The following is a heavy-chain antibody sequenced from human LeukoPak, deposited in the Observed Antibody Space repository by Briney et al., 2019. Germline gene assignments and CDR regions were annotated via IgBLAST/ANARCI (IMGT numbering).Heavy chain of an antibody. J-gene: IGHJ6*03. V-gene: IGHV4-59*11. CDR2: TSGSI. CDR3: ARVLAIFGLDTTDFYMDV. CDR1: GASISSHY. Sequence: SETLSLTCAVSGASISSHYWSWIRQPPGKGLEWIGYTSGSISDNPSLRSRVAVSVDPSQNQVSLSLTSVTAADTAVYYCARVLAIFGLDTTDFYMDVWGKGTTVTVSS. D-gene: IGHD3/OR15-3a*01.